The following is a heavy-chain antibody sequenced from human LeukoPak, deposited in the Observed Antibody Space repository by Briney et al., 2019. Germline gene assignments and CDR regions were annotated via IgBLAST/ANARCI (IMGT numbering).Heavy chain of an antibody. V-gene: IGHV3-30-3*01. CDR3: ARGTARLDY. Sequence: PGGSLRLSCAASGFTFSSYAMHWVRQAPGKGLEWVAVISYDGSSKYYGDSVKGRFTISRDNSKNTLYVQMNSLRAEDTAVYYCARGTARLDYWGQGTLVTVSS. CDR1: GFTFSSYA. J-gene: IGHJ4*02. D-gene: IGHD2-21*02. CDR2: ISYDGSSK.